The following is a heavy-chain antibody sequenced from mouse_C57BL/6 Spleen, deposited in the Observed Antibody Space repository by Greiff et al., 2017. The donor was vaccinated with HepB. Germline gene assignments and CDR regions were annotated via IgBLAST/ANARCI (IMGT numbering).Heavy chain of an antibody. V-gene: IGHV3-6*01. CDR3: ARGWRSLYFDV. D-gene: IGHD2-3*01. Sequence: XVQLQESGPGLVQPSQSLSLTYSVTGYSITSGYYWNWIRQFPGNKLEWLGYISYDGSNNYNPSLKNRISLTRETSKNQFFLKLNSVTTEDTATYYCARGWRSLYFDVWGTGTTVTVSS. J-gene: IGHJ1*03. CDR1: GYSITSGYY. CDR2: ISYDGSN.